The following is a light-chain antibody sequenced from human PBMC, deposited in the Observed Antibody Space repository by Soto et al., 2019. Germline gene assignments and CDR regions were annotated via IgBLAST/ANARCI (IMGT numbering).Light chain of an antibody. J-gene: IGKJ1*01. Sequence: DIQMTQSPSTLSASVGDRVTITCRASQSISSWLAWYQQKPGKAPKLLIYDASSLESGVPSRFSGSGSGPDFTLTISSLQPEDFATYYCQQIYSSPPTFGQGTKVDIK. CDR1: QSISSW. CDR2: DAS. V-gene: IGKV1-5*01. CDR3: QQIYSSPPT.